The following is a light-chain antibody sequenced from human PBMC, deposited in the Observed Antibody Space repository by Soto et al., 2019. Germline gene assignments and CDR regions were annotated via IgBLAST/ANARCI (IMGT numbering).Light chain of an antibody. J-gene: IGKJ1*01. V-gene: IGKV3-20*01. CDR3: KQYGSSQS. Sequence: EIVLTQSPGTLSLSPGERATLSCRASQSVSSSYLAWYQQKPGQAPRLLIYGASSRATGIPDRFSGSGSGTDFTLTISRLEAEDFAVYYCKQYGSSQSFGQGTKVEIK. CDR1: QSVSSSY. CDR2: GAS.